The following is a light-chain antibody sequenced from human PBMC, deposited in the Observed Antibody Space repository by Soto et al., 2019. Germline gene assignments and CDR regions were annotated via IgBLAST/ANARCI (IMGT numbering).Light chain of an antibody. V-gene: IGKV3-20*01. CDR2: GAS. Sequence: EIVMTQSPATLSVSPGERATLSCRASQSVSSNLAWYQQKPGQAPRLLIYGASSRATGVPDRVSGSGSGTDFTLTINRLEPEDFAVYYCQHFGNSLWTFGQGTKVDIK. J-gene: IGKJ1*01. CDR3: QHFGNSLWT. CDR1: QSVSSN.